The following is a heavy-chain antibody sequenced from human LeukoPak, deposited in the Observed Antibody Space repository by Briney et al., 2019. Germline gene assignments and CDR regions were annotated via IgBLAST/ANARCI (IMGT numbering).Heavy chain of an antibody. CDR1: GYSFTTYG. CDR3: ARDSGYGDYVGNP. CDR2: ISTYNGNT. V-gene: IGHV1-18*01. Sequence: VASVKVSCKASGYSFTTYGISWVRQAPGQGLEWMGWISTYNGNTNYAQKLQDRVTMTTDTSTSTAYMELRTLRYDDTAVYYCARDSGYGDYVGNPWGQGTLVTVSS. D-gene: IGHD4-17*01. J-gene: IGHJ5*02.